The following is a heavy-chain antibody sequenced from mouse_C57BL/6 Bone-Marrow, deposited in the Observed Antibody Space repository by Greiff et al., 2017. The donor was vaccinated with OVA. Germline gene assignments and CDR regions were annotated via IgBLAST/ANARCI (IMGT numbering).Heavy chain of an antibody. CDR2: IDPTNDYT. Sequence: QVQLQQSGAELARPGASVKMSCKASGYTFTSYTIHWVKQRPGQGLEWIGYIDPTNDYTNDNQKFKGKATLTADKSSSTAYMQLSSLTSEDAAVYYCTRGYYLDYWGQGTTLTVSS. J-gene: IGHJ2*01. CDR1: GYTFTSYT. V-gene: IGHV1-4*01. CDR3: TRGYYLDY.